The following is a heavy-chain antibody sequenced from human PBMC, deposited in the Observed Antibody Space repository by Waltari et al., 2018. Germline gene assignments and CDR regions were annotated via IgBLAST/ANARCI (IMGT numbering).Heavy chain of an antibody. CDR3: ARGAPYHYGSGRKYYMDV. D-gene: IGHD3-10*01. Sequence: QVQLQQWGAGLLNPSETLSLTCGVNGGTFSAHYWTWTRQPLGKGPEWIGEIHHSGSTNYNPSLKSRVTISVQMSKNQFSLKLTSLTAADTAVYYCARGAPYHYGSGRKYYMDVWDKGTTVTVSS. V-gene: IGHV4-34*01. CDR2: IHHSGST. CDR1: GGTFSAHY. J-gene: IGHJ6*03.